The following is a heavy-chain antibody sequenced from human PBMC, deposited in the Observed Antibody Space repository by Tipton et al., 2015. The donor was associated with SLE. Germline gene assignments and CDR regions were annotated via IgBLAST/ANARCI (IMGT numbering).Heavy chain of an antibody. CDR2: ISSSSNFI. CDR1: GFTFSSYG. CDR3: ARDLPEERYRSGWYLR. J-gene: IGHJ4*02. D-gene: IGHD6-19*01. V-gene: IGHV3-21*01. Sequence: SLRLSCAASGFTFSSYGMHWVRQAPGKGLEWVSSISSSSNFIYYGDSMKGRFTISRDNAKNSLYLQMNSLRADDTAVYYCARDLPEERYRSGWYLRWGQGTLVTVSS.